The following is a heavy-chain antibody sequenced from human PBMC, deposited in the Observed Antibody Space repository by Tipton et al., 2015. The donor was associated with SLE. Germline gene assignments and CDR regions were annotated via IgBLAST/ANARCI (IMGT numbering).Heavy chain of an antibody. Sequence: SLRLSCAASGFTFSTYAMHWVRQAPGKGLKWVAVISYDGSHKYYADSVKGRFTISRDNSKNTLYLQMSSLRAEDTAVYYCARDGLELGSDVGYWGQGTQVTVAS. CDR2: ISYDGSHK. J-gene: IGHJ4*02. D-gene: IGHD7-27*01. CDR3: ARDGLELGSDVGY. CDR1: GFTFSTYA. V-gene: IGHV3-30*04.